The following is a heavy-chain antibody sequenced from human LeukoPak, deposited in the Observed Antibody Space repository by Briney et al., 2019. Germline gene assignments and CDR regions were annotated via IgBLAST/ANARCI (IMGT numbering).Heavy chain of an antibody. Sequence: SETLCLTCTVSGVSISSSSYYWGWIRQPPGKGLEWFGSIYYSGSTYYNPSLKSRITISVDTSKNQFSLKLSSVTAADTAVYYCAGNYYDSSGYDYWGQGTLVTVSS. CDR2: IYYSGST. D-gene: IGHD3-22*01. V-gene: IGHV4-39*01. J-gene: IGHJ4*02. CDR1: GVSISSSSYY. CDR3: AGNYYDSSGYDY.